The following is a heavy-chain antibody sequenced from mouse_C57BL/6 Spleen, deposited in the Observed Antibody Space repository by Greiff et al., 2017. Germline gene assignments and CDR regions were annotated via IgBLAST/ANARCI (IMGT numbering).Heavy chain of an antibody. CDR3: ARDGSSYGGYWYFDV. J-gene: IGHJ1*03. V-gene: IGHV3-6*01. CDR1: GYSITSGYY. D-gene: IGHD1-1*01. CDR2: ISYDGSN. Sequence: DVKLQESGPGLVKPSQSLSLTCSVTGYSITSGYYWNWIRQFPGNKLEWMGYISYDGSNNYNPSLKNRISITRDTSKNQFFLKLNSVTTEDTATYYCARDGSSYGGYWYFDVWGTGTTVTVSS.